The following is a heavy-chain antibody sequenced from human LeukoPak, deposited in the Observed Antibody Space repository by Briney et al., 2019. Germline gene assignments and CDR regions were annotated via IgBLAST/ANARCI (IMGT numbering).Heavy chain of an antibody. CDR3: ARGLVGGNSADRYFDY. Sequence: PGGSLRLSCAVSGFSITSSSVNWVRQAPGKGLEWVSYISSSGGPIYYADSVKGRFTMSRDTAKNSLYLQMNSLRDEDTAVYYCARGLVGGNSADRYFDYWGQGTLVTVSS. D-gene: IGHD4-23*01. CDR1: GFSITSSS. J-gene: IGHJ4*02. V-gene: IGHV3-48*02. CDR2: ISSSGGPI.